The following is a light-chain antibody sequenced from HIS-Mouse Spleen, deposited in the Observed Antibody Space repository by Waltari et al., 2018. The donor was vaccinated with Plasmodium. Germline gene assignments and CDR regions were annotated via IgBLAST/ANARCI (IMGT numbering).Light chain of an antibody. CDR3: QQYNNWPRGT. CDR2: GAS. J-gene: IGKJ1*01. CDR1: QSVSSN. V-gene: IGKV3-15*01. Sequence: EIVMTQSPATPSVSPGERATLYCRASQSVSSNLAWYQQKPGQAPRLLIYGASTRATGIPARFSGSGSGTEFTLTISSMQSEDFAVYYCQQYNNWPRGTFGQGTKVEIK.